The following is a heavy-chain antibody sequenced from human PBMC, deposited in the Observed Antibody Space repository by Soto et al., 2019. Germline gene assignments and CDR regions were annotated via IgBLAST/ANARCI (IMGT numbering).Heavy chain of an antibody. CDR1: GFTFSSYA. CDR2: ISGSGGST. J-gene: IGHJ6*04. D-gene: IGHD5-12*01. V-gene: IGHV3-23*01. CDR3: AKDPHPGFSPLPSRDGYNDGLLDYYDGMDV. Sequence: HPGGSLRLSCAASGFTFSSYAMSWVRQAPGKGLEWVSAISGSGGSTYYAASVKVRFTLSRDNSKNTLYLQMNSLRAEDTAVYYCAKDPHPGFSPLPSRDGYNDGLLDYYDGMDVWGKGTTVIVAS.